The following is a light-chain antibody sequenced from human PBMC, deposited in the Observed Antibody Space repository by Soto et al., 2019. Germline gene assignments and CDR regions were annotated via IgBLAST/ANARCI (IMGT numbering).Light chain of an antibody. J-gene: IGLJ1*01. CDR2: SNN. Sequence: QSVLTQPPSASGTPGQRVTISCSGSSSNIGSNTVNWYQQLPGTAPKLLIYSNNQRPSGVPDRFSGSKSGTSASLAISGPQSEEEADNYCEAGDDSLNGYYVFGTGTKVTVL. V-gene: IGLV1-44*01. CDR3: EAGDDSLNGYYV. CDR1: SSNIGSNT.